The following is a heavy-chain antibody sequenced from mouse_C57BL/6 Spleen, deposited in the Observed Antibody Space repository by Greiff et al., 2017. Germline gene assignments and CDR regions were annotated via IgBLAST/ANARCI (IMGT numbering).Heavy chain of an antibody. J-gene: IGHJ4*01. Sequence: QVQLKESGPGILQSSQTLSLTCSFSGFSLSTSGMGVSWIRQPSGKGLEWLAHIYWDDDKRYNPSLKSRLTISKDTSRNQVFLKITSVDTADTATYYCARRSTYDYEPPYYAMDYWGQGTSVTVSS. D-gene: IGHD2-4*01. CDR3: ARRSTYDYEPPYYAMDY. CDR1: GFSLSTSGMG. V-gene: IGHV8-12*01. CDR2: IYWDDDK.